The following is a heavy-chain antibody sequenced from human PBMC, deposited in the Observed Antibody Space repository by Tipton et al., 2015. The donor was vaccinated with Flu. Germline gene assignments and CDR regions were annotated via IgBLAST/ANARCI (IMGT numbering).Heavy chain of an antibody. D-gene: IGHD3-3*01. V-gene: IGHV4-4*07. J-gene: IGHJ4*02. Sequence: TLSLTCTVSGGSISSYYWSWIRQPAGKGLEWIGRIYTSGSTNYNPSLKSRVTMSVDTSKNQFSLKLSSVTAADTAVYYCARGCDFWSGGESYFDYWGQGTLVTVSS. CDR3: ARGCDFWSGGESYFDY. CDR1: GGSISSYY. CDR2: IYTSGST.